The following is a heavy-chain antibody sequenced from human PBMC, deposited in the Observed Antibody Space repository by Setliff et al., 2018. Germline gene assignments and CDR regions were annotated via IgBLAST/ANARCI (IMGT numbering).Heavy chain of an antibody. Sequence: ASVKVSCKGPELGFIGNYFHWVRQAPGEGLEWMGSINPNSGATDSAQKFQGRVTMTRNTSINMAYMELNRLQYEDTAVYYCARDGAWFRAFDMWGPGTMVTVSS. V-gene: IGHV1-2*02. CDR3: ARDGAWFRAFDM. J-gene: IGHJ3*02. D-gene: IGHD3-9*01. CDR1: ELGFIGNY. CDR2: INPNSGAT.